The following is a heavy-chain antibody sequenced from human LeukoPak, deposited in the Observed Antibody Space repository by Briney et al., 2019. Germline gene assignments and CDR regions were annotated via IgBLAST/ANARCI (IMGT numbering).Heavy chain of an antibody. D-gene: IGHD4-17*01. J-gene: IGHJ4*02. CDR1: GFTVSSNY. CDR2: IYSGGST. CDR3: ARVLWNGDYPRFDY. Sequence: GGSLRLSCAASGFTVSSNYMSWVRQAPGKGLEWVSVIYSGGSTYYADSVKGRFTISRDNSKNTLYLQMNSLRAGDTAVYYCARVLWNGDYPRFDYWGQGTLVTVSS. V-gene: IGHV3-53*01.